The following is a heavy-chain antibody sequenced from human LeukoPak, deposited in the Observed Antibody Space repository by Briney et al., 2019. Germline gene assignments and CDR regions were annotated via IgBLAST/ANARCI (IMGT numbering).Heavy chain of an antibody. CDR3: AAVGYCSSTSCYGFDY. V-gene: IGHV1-58*01. D-gene: IGHD2-2*01. Sequence: GTSVKVSCKASGFTFTSSAVQWVRQARGQRLEWIGWIVVGSGNTNYAQKFQERVTITRDMSTSTAYMELSSLRSEDTAVYYCAAVGYCSSTSCYGFDYWGQGTLVIVSS. CDR1: GFTFTSSA. J-gene: IGHJ4*02. CDR2: IVVGSGNT.